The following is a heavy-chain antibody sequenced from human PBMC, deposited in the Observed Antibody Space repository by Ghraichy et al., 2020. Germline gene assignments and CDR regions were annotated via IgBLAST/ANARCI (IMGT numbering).Heavy chain of an antibody. CDR3: AGASSSWSNNWFDP. CDR1: GGSISSGSYH. V-gene: IGHV4-61*02. D-gene: IGHD6-13*01. Sequence: QTLSLTCTVSGGSISSGSYHWTWIRQPAGKGPEWIGRIHTSGTTNYSFSLKSRVTISVDASKNQFYLTLSSVTAADTAVYYCAGASSSWSNNWFDPWGQGILVTVAS. J-gene: IGHJ5*02. CDR2: IHTSGTT.